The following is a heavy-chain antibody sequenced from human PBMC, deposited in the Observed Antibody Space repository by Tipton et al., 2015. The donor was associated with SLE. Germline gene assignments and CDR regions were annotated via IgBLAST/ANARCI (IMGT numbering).Heavy chain of an antibody. CDR1: GGSISSSSYY. CDR3: ARDPNGGYGSFDY. Sequence: TLSLTCTVSGGSISSSSYYWGWIRQPPGKGLEWIGRIYYSGSSYYNPSLKSRVTISVDTSKNQFSLKLSSVTAADTAVYYCARDPNGGYGSFDYWGLGVLVTVFS. CDR2: IYYSGSS. D-gene: IGHD7-27*01. J-gene: IGHJ4*02. V-gene: IGHV4-39*07.